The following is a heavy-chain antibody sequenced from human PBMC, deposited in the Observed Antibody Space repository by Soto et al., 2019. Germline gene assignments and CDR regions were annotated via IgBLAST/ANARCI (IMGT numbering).Heavy chain of an antibody. CDR1: GGSISTSSFY. V-gene: IGHV4-39*01. D-gene: IGHD1-1*01. Sequence: SETLSLTCTVSGGSISTSSFYWGWIRQPPGRGLEWIGSIYYSGRSYDNPSLKSRVTISVDTSKNQFSLKLSSVTAADTALYYCARTRTTGPLGPQRIEYFHHWGQGTLVTVSS. CDR2: IYYSGRS. J-gene: IGHJ1*01. CDR3: ARTRTTGPLGPQRIEYFHH.